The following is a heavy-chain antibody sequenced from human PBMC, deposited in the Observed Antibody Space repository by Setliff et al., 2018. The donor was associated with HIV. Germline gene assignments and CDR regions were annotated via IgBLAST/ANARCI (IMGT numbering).Heavy chain of an antibody. Sequence: ASVKVSCKASGYTLRRHGISWVRQAPGQGLEWMGWISAYNGNTNYAQKFQGRVTITADKSTSTVYMELSSLRSEDTAVYFCARERITMIRGVNGDYWGQGTLVTVSS. CDR3: ARERITMIRGVNGDY. J-gene: IGHJ4*02. CDR2: ISAYNGNT. CDR1: GYTLRRHG. V-gene: IGHV1-18*01. D-gene: IGHD3-10*01.